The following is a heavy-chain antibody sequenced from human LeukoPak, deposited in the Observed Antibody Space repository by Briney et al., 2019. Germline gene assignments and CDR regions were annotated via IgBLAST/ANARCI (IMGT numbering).Heavy chain of an antibody. CDR2: ISYDGSNK. CDR1: GFTFSSHG. CDR3: ANSWFYYYYGVDV. J-gene: IGHJ6*02. Sequence: GGSLRLSCAASGFTFSSHGMHWVRQAPGKGLEWVAVISYDGSNKYYADSVKGRFTISRDNSENTLYLQMNSLRAEDTAVYYCANSWFYYYYGVDVWGQGTTVTVSS. D-gene: IGHD6-13*01. V-gene: IGHV3-30*18.